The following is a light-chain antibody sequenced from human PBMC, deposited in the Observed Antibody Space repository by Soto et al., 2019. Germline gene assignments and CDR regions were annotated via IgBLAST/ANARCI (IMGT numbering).Light chain of an antibody. CDR3: QQRSNWLT. Sequence: EIVLTQSPATLSLSPGERATLSCRASQSVSSYLAWYQQKTGQAPRLLIYEASNRATGIPARFSGSGSGTDFTLTIRSLEPEYFAVYYCQQRSNWLTFGGGTKVEIK. CDR2: EAS. V-gene: IGKV3-11*01. CDR1: QSVSSY. J-gene: IGKJ4*01.